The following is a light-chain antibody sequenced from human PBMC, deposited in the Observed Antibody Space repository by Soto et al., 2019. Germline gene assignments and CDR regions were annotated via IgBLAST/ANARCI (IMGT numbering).Light chain of an antibody. V-gene: IGKV1-9*01. CDR1: QGIRNY. CDR2: IAS. Sequence: DMRLTQSPSCLSAAFGDRVTITSRASQGIRNYLAWYQQKPGRAPKLLIYIASTLQSGVPSRFSGSYSGTEFTLTITSLQPEDFATYYCQQVNSYPITFGQGTRLEIK. J-gene: IGKJ5*01. CDR3: QQVNSYPIT.